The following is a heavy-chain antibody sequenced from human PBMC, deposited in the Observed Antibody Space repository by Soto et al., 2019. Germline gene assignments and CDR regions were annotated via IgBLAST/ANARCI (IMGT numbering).Heavy chain of an antibody. Sequence: GGSLRLSCAASGFTFSSYAMHWVRQAPGKGLEWVAVISYDGSNKYYADSVKGRFTISRDNSKNTLYLQMNSLRAEDTAVYYCAREPASGSCPYWGQGTLVTLSS. J-gene: IGHJ4*02. CDR3: AREPASGSCPY. CDR1: GFTFSSYA. D-gene: IGHD3-22*01. CDR2: ISYDGSNK. V-gene: IGHV3-30-3*01.